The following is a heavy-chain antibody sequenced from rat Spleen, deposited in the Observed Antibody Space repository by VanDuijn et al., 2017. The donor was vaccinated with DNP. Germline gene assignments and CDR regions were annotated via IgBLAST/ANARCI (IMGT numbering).Heavy chain of an antibody. J-gene: IGHJ2*01. CDR1: GYSITSCYR. D-gene: IGHD1-6*01. CDR3: TRGDILRSFDY. V-gene: IGHV3-3*01. Sequence: EVQLQESGPGLVKPSQSLSLTCSVTGYSITSCYRWNWIRKFPGNKLEWMGYINSAGSIEYNPSLKGRISITSDTSKNQFFLQVNSVTTDDTATYYCTRGDILRSFDYWGQGVMVTVSS. CDR2: INSAGSI.